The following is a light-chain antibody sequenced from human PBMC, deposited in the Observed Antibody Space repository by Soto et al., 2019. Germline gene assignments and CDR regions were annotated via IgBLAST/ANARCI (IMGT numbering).Light chain of an antibody. Sequence: EIVLTQSPGTLSLSPGERATLFCRASQSVSSSFLAWYQQKPGQAPRLLIYGASSRATGIPDRFSGSGSGLDFTLTISRLEPEDFAVYYCQQYGSSPVTFGQGTKVEIK. CDR2: GAS. CDR1: QSVSSSF. V-gene: IGKV3-20*01. CDR3: QQYGSSPVT. J-gene: IGKJ1*01.